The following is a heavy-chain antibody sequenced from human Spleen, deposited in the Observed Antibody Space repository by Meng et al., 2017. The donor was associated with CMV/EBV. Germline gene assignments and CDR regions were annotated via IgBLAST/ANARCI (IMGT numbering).Heavy chain of an antibody. CDR3: ARGNHDYSNYLRPKYGMDV. CDR2: ISPNRGAT. D-gene: IGHD4-11*01. CDR1: GYTFSGYY. V-gene: IGHV1-2*02. Sequence: ASVKVSCKASGYTFSGYYMHWVRQAPGQGLEWMGWISPNRGATNYAQRFQGRVAMTRDTSITTVYMELSSLRSEDTAVYYCARGNHDYSNYLRPKYGMDVWGQGTTVTVSS. J-gene: IGHJ6*02.